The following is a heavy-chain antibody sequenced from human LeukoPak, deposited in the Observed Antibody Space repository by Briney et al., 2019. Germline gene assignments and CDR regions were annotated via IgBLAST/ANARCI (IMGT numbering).Heavy chain of an antibody. J-gene: IGHJ6*02. V-gene: IGHV3-30-3*01. CDR2: ISYDGSNK. Sequence: GGSLRLSCAASGFTFSSYAMHWLRQAPGKGLEWVAVISYDGSNKYYADSVKGRFTISRDNSKNTLYLQMNSLRAEDTAVYYCARDRDYSYYYYYYYGMDVWGQGTAVTVSS. CDR1: GFTFSSYA. CDR3: ARDRDYSYYYYYYYGMDV. D-gene: IGHD4-11*01.